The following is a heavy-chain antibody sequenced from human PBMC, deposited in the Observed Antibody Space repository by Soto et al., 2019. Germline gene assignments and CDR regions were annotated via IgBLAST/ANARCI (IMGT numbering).Heavy chain of an antibody. D-gene: IGHD6-19*01. Sequence: QEQLVESGGGVVQPGRSLRLSCAASGFTCSSYGMHWVRQAPGKGMEWVAVIWYDGSNKYYVESVKGRFTISRDNSKNTLYLQMNSLRAEDTAVYYCARSPSGWDDWYFDLWGRGTLVTVSS. J-gene: IGHJ2*01. CDR2: IWYDGSNK. CDR1: GFTCSSYG. CDR3: ARSPSGWDDWYFDL. V-gene: IGHV3-33*01.